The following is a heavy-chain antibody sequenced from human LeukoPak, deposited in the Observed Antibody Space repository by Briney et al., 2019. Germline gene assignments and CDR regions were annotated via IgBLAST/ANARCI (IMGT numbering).Heavy chain of an antibody. CDR1: GGSISSGGYY. V-gene: IGHV4-31*03. Sequence: SETLSLTCTVSGGSISSGGYYWSWIRQHPGKGLEWIGYIYYSGSTYYNPSLKSRVTISVDTSKNQFSLKLSSVTAADTAVYYCARALFPYYDSSRAWFDPWGQGTLVIVSS. J-gene: IGHJ5*02. CDR3: ARALFPYYDSSRAWFDP. CDR2: IYYSGST. D-gene: IGHD3-22*01.